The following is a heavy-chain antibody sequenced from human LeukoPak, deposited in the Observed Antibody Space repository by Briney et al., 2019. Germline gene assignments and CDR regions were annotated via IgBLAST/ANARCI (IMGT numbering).Heavy chain of an antibody. CDR1: GYTFTGYY. V-gene: IGHV1-2*02. Sequence: ASVKVSCKASGYTFTGYYMHWVRQAPGQGLEWMGWINPNSGGTNYAQKFQGRVTMTRDTSISTAYMELSRLRSDDMAVYYCARFPLPWELSSIGLDPWGQGTLVTVSS. D-gene: IGHD3-16*02. CDR2: INPNSGGT. CDR3: ARFPLPWELSSIGLDP. J-gene: IGHJ5*02.